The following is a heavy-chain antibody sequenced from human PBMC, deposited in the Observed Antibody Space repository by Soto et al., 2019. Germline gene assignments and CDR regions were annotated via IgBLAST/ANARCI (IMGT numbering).Heavy chain of an antibody. CDR1: GYTFTSYA. CDR2: INAGNGNT. J-gene: IGHJ6*02. D-gene: IGHD6-13*01. CDR3: ATKMEGYSSLRCASYYYYYGMEV. Sequence: ASVKVSCKASGYTFTSYAMHWVRQAPGQRLEWMGWINAGNGNTKYSQKFQGRVTITRDTSASTAYMELSSLRSEDTAVYYCATKMEGYSSLRCASYYYYYGMEVWCQGTTVSV. V-gene: IGHV1-3*01.